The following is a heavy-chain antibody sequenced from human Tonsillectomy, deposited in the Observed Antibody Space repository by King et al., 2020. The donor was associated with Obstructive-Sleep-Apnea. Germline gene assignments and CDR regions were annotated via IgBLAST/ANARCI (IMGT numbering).Heavy chain of an antibody. J-gene: IGHJ6*02. Sequence: VQLVESGGGLVQPGGSLRLSCAASGFTFSSYSMNWVRQAPGKGLEWVSYISSSSSTIYYADSVKGRFTISRDNAKNSLYLQMNSLRAEDPAVYYCARVAAAAFDYGMDVWGQGTTVTVSS. CDR2: ISSSSSTI. CDR3: ARVAAAAFDYGMDV. CDR1: GFTFSSYS. D-gene: IGHD6-13*01. V-gene: IGHV3-48*04.